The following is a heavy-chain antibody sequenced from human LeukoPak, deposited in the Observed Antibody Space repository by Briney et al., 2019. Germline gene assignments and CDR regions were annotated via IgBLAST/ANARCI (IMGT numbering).Heavy chain of an antibody. J-gene: IGHJ4*02. CDR1: GGSISSYY. CDR2: IYYTGST. V-gene: IGHV4-59*05. D-gene: IGHD7-27*01. Sequence: PSETLSLTCTVSGGSISSYYWSWIRQPPGKGLEWIGSIYYTGSTYYNPSLKSRVTISVDTSKNQFSLKLYSVTAADTAVYYCARHPGDRSTPADYWGQGTLVTVSS. CDR3: ARHPGDRSTPADY.